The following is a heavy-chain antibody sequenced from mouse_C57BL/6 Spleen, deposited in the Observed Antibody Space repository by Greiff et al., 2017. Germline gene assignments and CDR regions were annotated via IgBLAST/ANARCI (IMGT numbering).Heavy chain of an antibody. CDR2: IRLKSDNYAT. V-gene: IGHV6-3*01. D-gene: IGHD1-1*01. Sequence: EVKLQESGGGLVQPGGSMKLSCVASGFTFSNYLMNWVRQSPEKGLEWVAQIRLKSDNYATHYAESVKGRFTISRDDSKNSVYLQKNNLRAEDTGIYYCTGDPFTTVVATQYYAMDYWGQGTSVTVSS. CDR1: GFTFSNYL. J-gene: IGHJ4*01. CDR3: TGDPFTTVVATQYYAMDY.